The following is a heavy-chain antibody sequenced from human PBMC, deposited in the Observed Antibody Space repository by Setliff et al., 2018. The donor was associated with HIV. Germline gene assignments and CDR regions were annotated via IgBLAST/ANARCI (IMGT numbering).Heavy chain of an antibody. V-gene: IGHV4-39*01. Sequence: SETLSLTCTVSGGSISNSGYYWSWIRQSPGKGLEWIGSIYYRGATYYNPTLQSRVTISADTSKNQFYLKLTSVAAADTAIYYCARPYDSLYGWGQGVLVTV. J-gene: IGHJ4*02. CDR3: ARPYDSLYG. CDR1: GGSISNSGYY. D-gene: IGHD3-22*01. CDR2: IYYRGAT.